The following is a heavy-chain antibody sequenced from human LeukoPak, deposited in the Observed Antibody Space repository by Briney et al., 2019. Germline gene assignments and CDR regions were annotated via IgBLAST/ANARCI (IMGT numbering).Heavy chain of an antibody. D-gene: IGHD3-22*01. CDR3: AKRNSSGYYYFDY. CDR1: GFTFSNYW. J-gene: IGHJ4*02. Sequence: GGSLRLSCAAYGFTFSNYWMHWVRQAPGKGLVWVSRIKSDGSFSEYADSVKGRFTISRDNAKNTLYLQMNSLRAEDTALYYCAKRNSSGYYYFDYWGQGTLVTVSS. V-gene: IGHV3-74*01. CDR2: IKSDGSFS.